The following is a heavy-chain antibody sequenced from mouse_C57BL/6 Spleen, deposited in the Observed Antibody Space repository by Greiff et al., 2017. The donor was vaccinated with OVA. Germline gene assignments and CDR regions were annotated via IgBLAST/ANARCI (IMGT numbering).Heavy chain of an antibody. CDR2: IYPGSGNT. J-gene: IGHJ2*01. V-gene: IGHV1-76*01. Sequence: LEESGAELVRPGASVKLSCKASGYTFTDYYINWVKQRPGQGLEWIARIYPGSGNTYYNEKFKGKATLTAEKSSSTAYMQLSSLTSEDSAVYFCARAYYYGSSYFDYWGQGTTLTVSS. CDR3: ARAYYYGSSYFDY. D-gene: IGHD1-1*01. CDR1: GYTFTDYY.